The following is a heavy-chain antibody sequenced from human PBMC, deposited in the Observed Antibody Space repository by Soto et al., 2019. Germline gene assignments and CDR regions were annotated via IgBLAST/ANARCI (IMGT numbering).Heavy chain of an antibody. Sequence: SQTLSLTCAISGDSVSSNSAAWNWIRQSPSRGLEWLGRTYYRSKWYNDYAVSVKSRITINPDTSKNQFSLQLNSVTPEDTAVYYCARDRDYYDSGSYSGGFDSWGQGTLVTVSS. V-gene: IGHV6-1*01. D-gene: IGHD3-10*01. CDR2: TYYRSKWYN. CDR3: ARDRDYYDSGSYSGGFDS. J-gene: IGHJ5*01. CDR1: GDSVSSNSAA.